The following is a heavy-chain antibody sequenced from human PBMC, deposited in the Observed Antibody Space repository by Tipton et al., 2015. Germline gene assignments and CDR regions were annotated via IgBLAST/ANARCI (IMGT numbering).Heavy chain of an antibody. V-gene: IGHV4-39*02. CDR2: MYSSGST. CDR1: GGSISSRTYY. CDR3: ARGADYYDSSDYYYVVPFDY. J-gene: IGHJ4*02. D-gene: IGHD3-22*01. Sequence: TLSLTCTVSGGSISSRTYYWGWIRQSPGRGLESIGSMYSSGSTYFNPSLKGRVTISVDTPKNHLSLKLTSVTAADTAVYYCARGADYYDSSDYYYVVPFDYWGQGTLVTVSS.